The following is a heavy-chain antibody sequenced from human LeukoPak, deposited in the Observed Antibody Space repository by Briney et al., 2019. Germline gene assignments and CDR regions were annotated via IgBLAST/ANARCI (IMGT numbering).Heavy chain of an antibody. Sequence: SGGSLRLFWSASGFTFGNTWVSWVRQTRGRGLEWLGCVKRKVDGETTAYAASVKGRISISRDDSESTLYLEMNSLKTEDTAVYYCTTDTFDSDGYSHDFWGQGTLVTVSS. D-gene: IGHD3-22*01. CDR2: VKRKVDGETT. J-gene: IGHJ4*02. CDR1: GFTFGNTW. CDR3: TTDTFDSDGYSHDF. V-gene: IGHV3-15*01.